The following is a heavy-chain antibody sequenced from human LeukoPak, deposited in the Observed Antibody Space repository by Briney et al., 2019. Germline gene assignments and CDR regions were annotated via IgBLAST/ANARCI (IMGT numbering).Heavy chain of an antibody. D-gene: IGHD2-2*01. V-gene: IGHV4-34*01. Sequence: SETLSLTCAVYGGSFSGYYWSWIRQPPGKGLEWIGEINHSGSTNYNPSLKSRVTISVDTSKNQFSLKLSSVTAADTAVYYCARKEGDIVVVPAAIRFDPWGQGTLVTVSS. CDR1: GGSFSGYY. CDR3: ARKEGDIVVVPAAIRFDP. CDR2: INHSGST. J-gene: IGHJ5*02.